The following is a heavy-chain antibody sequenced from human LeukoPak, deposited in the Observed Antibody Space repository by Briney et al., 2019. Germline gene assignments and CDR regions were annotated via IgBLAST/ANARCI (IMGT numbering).Heavy chain of an antibody. CDR2: INHSGST. CDR3: ARDAGYYFDS. Sequence: PSETLSLTCAVYGGSFSGYYWSWIRQPPGKGLEWIGEINHSGSTNYNPSLKSRVTISVDTSKNQFSLKLSSVTAADTALYYCARDAGYYFDSWGQGTLVTVSS. J-gene: IGHJ4*02. CDR1: GGSFSGYY. V-gene: IGHV4-34*01.